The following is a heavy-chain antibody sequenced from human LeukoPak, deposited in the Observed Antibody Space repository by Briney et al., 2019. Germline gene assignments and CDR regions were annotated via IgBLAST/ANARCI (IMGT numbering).Heavy chain of an antibody. J-gene: IGHJ6*04. CDR3: ARGVIWLGELFDYYGMDV. V-gene: IGHV3-33*01. CDR2: IWYDGSNK. Sequence: GRSLTPSCAASGFTFSSYGMHSVRQAPGKWLEWLAVIWYDGSNKYYADSVKGRFTISRDNSKNTLYLQMNSLRAEGTAVYYRARGVIWLGELFDYYGMDVWGKGTTVTVSS. CDR1: GFTFSSYG. D-gene: IGHD3-10*01.